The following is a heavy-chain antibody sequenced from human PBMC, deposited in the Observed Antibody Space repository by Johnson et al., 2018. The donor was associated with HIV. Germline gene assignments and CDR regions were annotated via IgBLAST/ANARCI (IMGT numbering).Heavy chain of an antibody. J-gene: IGHJ3*02. CDR2: IWYDGSNK. Sequence: QVQLVESGGGVVQPGRSLRLSCAASGFTFSYYGIHWVRQAPGKGLEWVAVIWYDGSNKYYADSVKGRFTISRDNSKNTLYLQMNSLRAEDTAVYYCATNTVVRGIIITYHSFDIWGQGTMVTVSS. V-gene: IGHV3-33*01. CDR1: GFTFSYYG. CDR3: ATNTVVRGIIITYHSFDI. D-gene: IGHD3-10*01.